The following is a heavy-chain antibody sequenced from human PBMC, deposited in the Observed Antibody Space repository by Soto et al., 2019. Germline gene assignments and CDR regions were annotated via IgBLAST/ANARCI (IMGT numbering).Heavy chain of an antibody. D-gene: IGHD3-22*01. V-gene: IGHV3-21*01. J-gene: IGHJ4*02. CDR3: ARDPYYYDSSGYFDRHFDY. Sequence: PGRSLRLSCAASGFTFSSYSMNLVRQAPGKGLEWVSSISSSSSYIYYADSVKGRFTISRDNAKNSLYLQMNSLRAEDTAVYYCARDPYYYDSSGYFDRHFDYWGQGTLVTVSS. CDR2: ISSSSSYI. CDR1: GFTFSSYS.